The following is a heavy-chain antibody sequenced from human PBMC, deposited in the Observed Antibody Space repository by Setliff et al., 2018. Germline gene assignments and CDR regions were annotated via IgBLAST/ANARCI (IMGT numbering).Heavy chain of an antibody. Sequence: SLRLSCETSGFTFSDYSFDWVRQAPGKGLEWVGRSRNKLSGGFIEYAASVKGRFTISRDDSKNSVFLHMNNLRADDTAVFYCARVRNYYGSGSYLSAFDYWGQGTLVTVSS. CDR1: GFTFSDYS. CDR3: ARVRNYYGSGSYLSAFDY. J-gene: IGHJ4*02. V-gene: IGHV3-72*01. D-gene: IGHD3-10*01. CDR2: SRNKLSGGFI.